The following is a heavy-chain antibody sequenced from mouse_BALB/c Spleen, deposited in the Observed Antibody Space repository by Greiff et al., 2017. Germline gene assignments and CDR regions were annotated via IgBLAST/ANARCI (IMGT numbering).Heavy chain of an antibody. V-gene: IGHV5-6-3*01. CDR1: GFTFSSYG. CDR3: ARDRSTMAFDY. D-gene: IGHD2-1*01. J-gene: IGHJ2*01. CDR2: INSNGGST. Sequence: EVQLVESGGGLVQPGGSLKLSCAASGFTFSSYGMSWVRQTPDKRLELVATINSNGGSTYYPDSVKGRFTISRDNAKNTLYLQMSSLKSEDTAMYYCARDRSTMAFDYWGQGTTLTVSS.